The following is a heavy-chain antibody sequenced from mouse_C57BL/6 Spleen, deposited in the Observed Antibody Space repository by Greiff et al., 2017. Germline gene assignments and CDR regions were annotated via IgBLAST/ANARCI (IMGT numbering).Heavy chain of an antibody. J-gene: IGHJ1*03. CDR1: GFTFSDYY. Sequence: EVKLMESEGGLVQPGSSMKLSCTASGFTFSDYYMAWVRQVPEKGLEWVANINYDGSSTYYLDSLKSRFIISRDNAKNILYLQMSSLKSEDTATYYCAREFPYYYGSSYGYFDVWGTGTTVTVSS. CDR3: AREFPYYYGSSYGYFDV. CDR2: INYDGSST. V-gene: IGHV5-16*01. D-gene: IGHD1-1*01.